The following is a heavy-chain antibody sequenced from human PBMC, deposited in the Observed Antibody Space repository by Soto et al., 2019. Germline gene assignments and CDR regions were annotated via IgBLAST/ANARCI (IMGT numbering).Heavy chain of an antibody. V-gene: IGHV4-39*01. CDR1: GGSISSSSYY. J-gene: IGHJ4*02. CDR2: IYYSGST. CDR3: ARPRRYGVVPYFDY. D-gene: IGHD3-3*01. Sequence: QLQLQESGPGLVKPSETLSLTCTVSGGSISSSSYYWGWIRQPPGKGLEWIGSIYYSGSTYYNPSLKSRVTISVDTSKNQFSLKLSSVTAADTAVYYCARPRRYGVVPYFDYWGQGTLVTVSS.